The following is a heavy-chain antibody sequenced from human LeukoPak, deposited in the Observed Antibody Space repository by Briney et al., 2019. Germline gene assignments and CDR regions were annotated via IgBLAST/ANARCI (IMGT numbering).Heavy chain of an antibody. V-gene: IGHV3-30*02. Sequence: GGPLRLSCAASGFTFSSYGMHWVRQAPGEGLEWVAFIRYDGSNKYYADSVKGRFTISRDNSKNTLYLQMNSLRAEDTAVYYCAKRDCSGGSCYGGNWFDPWGQGTLVTVSS. J-gene: IGHJ5*02. CDR3: AKRDCSGGSCYGGNWFDP. CDR2: IRYDGSNK. D-gene: IGHD2-15*01. CDR1: GFTFSSYG.